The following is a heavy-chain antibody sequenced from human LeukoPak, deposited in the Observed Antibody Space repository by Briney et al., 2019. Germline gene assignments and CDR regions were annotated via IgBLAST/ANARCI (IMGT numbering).Heavy chain of an antibody. V-gene: IGHV4-4*07. CDR2: IYTSGST. CDR3: ARDRYYDSSGYYYYYYYYMDV. CDR1: GGSISSYY. Sequence: PSETLSLTCTVSGGSISSYYWSCIRQPAGKGLEWIGRIYTSGSTNYNPSLKSRVTMSVDTSKNQFSLKLSSVTAADTAVYYCARDRYYDSSGYYYYYYYYMDVWGKGTTVTVSS. D-gene: IGHD3-22*01. J-gene: IGHJ6*03.